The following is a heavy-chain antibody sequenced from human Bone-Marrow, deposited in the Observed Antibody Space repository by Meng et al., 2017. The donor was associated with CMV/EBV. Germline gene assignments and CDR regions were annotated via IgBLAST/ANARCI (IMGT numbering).Heavy chain of an antibody. CDR2: MNPNSGNT. CDR1: GYTFTSYD. V-gene: IGHV1-8*01. CDR3: ARGPRTRPPGNWFDP. Sequence: ASVKVSCKASGYTFTSYDINWVRQATGQGLEWMGWMNPNSGNTGYAQKFQGRVTMTRNTSISTAYMELSSLRSEDTAVYYCARGPRTRPPGNWFDPCGQGTLVTVSS. J-gene: IGHJ5*02.